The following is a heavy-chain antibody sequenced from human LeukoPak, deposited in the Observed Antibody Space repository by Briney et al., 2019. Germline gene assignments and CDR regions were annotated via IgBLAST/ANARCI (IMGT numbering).Heavy chain of an antibody. V-gene: IGHV1-2*02. CDR3: ARDSGWGNYRSVDYFDY. J-gene: IGHJ4*02. CDR2: INPNSGGT. Sequence: GASVKVSCKASGYTFTGYYMHWVRQAPGQGLEWMGWINPNSGGTNYAQKFQGRVTMTRDTSMSTASMDLRRLKSDDSAVYYCARDSGWGNYRSVDYFDYWGQGTLVTVSS. CDR1: GYTFTGYY. D-gene: IGHD3-16*02.